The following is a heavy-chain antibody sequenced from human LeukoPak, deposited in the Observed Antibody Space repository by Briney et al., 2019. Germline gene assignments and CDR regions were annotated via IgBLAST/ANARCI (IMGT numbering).Heavy chain of an antibody. V-gene: IGHV4-59*01. Sequence: PSETLSLTCTVSGGSISSNYWSWIRQPPGKGLEWIGYIYYSGSTNSNPSLKSRVTISVDTSKNQFSLNLSSVTAADMAVYYCARDRGYGDYLNYFDYWGQGTLVTVSS. CDR2: IYYSGST. J-gene: IGHJ4*02. CDR3: ARDRGYGDYLNYFDY. D-gene: IGHD4-17*01. CDR1: GGSISSNY.